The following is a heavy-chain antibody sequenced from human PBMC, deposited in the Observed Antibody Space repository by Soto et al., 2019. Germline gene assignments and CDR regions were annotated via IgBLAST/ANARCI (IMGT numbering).Heavy chain of an antibody. CDR2: ISGSGGST. D-gene: IGHD3-10*01. J-gene: IGHJ4*02. CDR3: AKDRLVPGYYGSGSFDY. Sequence: SGGSLRLSCAASGFTFSNYAMGWVRQAPGKGLEWVSAISGSGGSTYYADSVSGLFTISRDNSKNTLYLQMNSLRAEDTAVYYCAKDRLVPGYYGSGSFDYCGQGTLVTVSS. CDR1: GFTFSNYA. V-gene: IGHV3-23*01.